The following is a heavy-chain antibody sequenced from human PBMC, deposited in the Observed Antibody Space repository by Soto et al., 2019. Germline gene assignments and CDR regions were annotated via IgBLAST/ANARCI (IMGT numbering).Heavy chain of an antibody. CDR1: GYSFTSYW. J-gene: IGHJ6*02. Sequence: GESLKSSCKGSGYSFTSYWIGWVRQMPVKGLEWMGIIYPGDSDTRYSPSFQGQVTISTDKSISTAYLQWSSLKASDTAMYYCARGSSLGGFYYGMDVWGQGTTVTVSS. V-gene: IGHV5-51*01. CDR2: IYPGDSDT. D-gene: IGHD6-13*01. CDR3: ARGSSLGGFYYGMDV.